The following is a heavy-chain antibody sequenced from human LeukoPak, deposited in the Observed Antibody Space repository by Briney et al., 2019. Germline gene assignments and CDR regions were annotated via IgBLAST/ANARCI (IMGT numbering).Heavy chain of an antibody. V-gene: IGHV3-23*01. J-gene: IGHJ5*02. CDR2: ISGSGGST. CDR3: AKSRIAAAGTGWFDP. CDR1: GFTFSSYG. D-gene: IGHD6-13*01. Sequence: GGSLRLSCAASGFTFSSYGMSWVRQAPGKGLEWVSAISGSGGSTYYADSVKGRFTISRDNSKNTLYLQMNSLRAEDTAVYYCAKSRIAAAGTGWFDPWGQGTLVTVSS.